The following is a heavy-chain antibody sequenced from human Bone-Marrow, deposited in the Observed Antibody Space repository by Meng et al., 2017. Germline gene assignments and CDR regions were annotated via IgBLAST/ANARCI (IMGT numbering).Heavy chain of an antibody. CDR1: GFTLSSYG. V-gene: IGHV3-23*01. Sequence: GESLKISCAASGFTLSSYGMSWVRQAPGKGLEWVSAISGSDDRTFYADSVKGRFTFSRDISKSTLYLQMNSLRAEDTAVYYCAKDRSITMVRGVINFFDYWGQGTLVTVSS. D-gene: IGHD3-10*01. J-gene: IGHJ4*02. CDR2: ISGSDDRT. CDR3: AKDRSITMVRGVINFFDY.